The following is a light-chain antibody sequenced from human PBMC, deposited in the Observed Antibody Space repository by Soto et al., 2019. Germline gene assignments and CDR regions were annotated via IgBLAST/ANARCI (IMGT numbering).Light chain of an antibody. CDR3: QHYNSYSEA. Sequence: DIVMTQSPHSLAVSLGERATINCRSSQSVLYRSDNQNYLAWYQQKPGHPPRLLIYWASIRASGVPDRFSGSGSGTEFTLTISSLQPDDFATYYCQHYNSYSEAFGQGTKVELK. CDR1: QSVLYRSDNQNY. J-gene: IGKJ1*01. CDR2: WAS. V-gene: IGKV4-1*01.